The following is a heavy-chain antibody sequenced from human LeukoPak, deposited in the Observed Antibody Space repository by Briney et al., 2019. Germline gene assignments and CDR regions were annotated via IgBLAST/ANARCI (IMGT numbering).Heavy chain of an antibody. CDR1: GYTFTDYY. D-gene: IGHD6-13*01. J-gene: IGHJ3*02. Sequence: ASVKASCKVSGYTFTDYYMHWVQQAPGKGLEWMGLVDPEDGETIYAEKFQGRVTITADTSTDTAYMELSSLRSEDTAVYYCATSPQYSSSWYRAFDIWGQGTMVTVSS. CDR2: VDPEDGET. V-gene: IGHV1-69-2*01. CDR3: ATSPQYSSSWYRAFDI.